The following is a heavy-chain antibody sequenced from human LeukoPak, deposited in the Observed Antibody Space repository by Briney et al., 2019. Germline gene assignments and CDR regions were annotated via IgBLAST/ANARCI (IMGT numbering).Heavy chain of an antibody. CDR3: ARRLERRVDP. D-gene: IGHD1-1*01. CDR2: IYHSGST. V-gene: IGHV4-30-2*01. J-gene: IGHJ5*02. CDR1: GGSISSGGYS. Sequence: SETLSLTCAVSGGSISSGGYSWSWIRQPPGKGLEWIGFIYHSGSTYYNPSLKSRVTISVDRSKNQFSLKLSSVTAADTAVYYCARRLERRVDPWGQGTLVTVSS.